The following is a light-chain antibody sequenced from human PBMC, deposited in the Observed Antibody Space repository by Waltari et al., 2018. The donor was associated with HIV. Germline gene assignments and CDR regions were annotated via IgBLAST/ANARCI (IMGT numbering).Light chain of an antibody. J-gene: IGLJ2*01. CDR3: SSYTSSSTLYVV. CDR1: SSDVGGYKY. Sequence: QSALTQPASVSGSPGQSITFSCTGASSDVGGYKYVSWYQQHPGKAPKLMIYEVSNRPSGVSNRFSGSKSGNTASLTISGLQAEDEADYYCSSYTSSSTLYVVFGGGTKLTVL. CDR2: EVS. V-gene: IGLV2-14*01.